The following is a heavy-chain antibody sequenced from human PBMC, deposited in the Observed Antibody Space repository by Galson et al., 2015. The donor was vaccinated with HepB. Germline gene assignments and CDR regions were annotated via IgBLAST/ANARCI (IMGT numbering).Heavy chain of an antibody. CDR3: ARDRAVRGVMGFDP. Sequence: SLRLSCAASGFTFSSYGMHWVRQAPGKGLEWVAVIWYDGSNKYYADSVKGRFTISRDNSKNTLYLQMNSLRAEDTAVYYCARDRAVRGVMGFDPWGQGTLVTVSS. V-gene: IGHV3-33*01. CDR2: IWYDGSNK. D-gene: IGHD3-10*01. CDR1: GFTFSSYG. J-gene: IGHJ5*02.